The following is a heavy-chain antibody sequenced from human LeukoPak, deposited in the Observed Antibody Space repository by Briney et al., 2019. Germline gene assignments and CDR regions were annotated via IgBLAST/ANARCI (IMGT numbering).Heavy chain of an antibody. CDR3: ARVKRLIAAAEPCDCSGFDY. CDR2: INHSGST. D-gene: IGHD6-13*01. J-gene: IGHJ4*02. Sequence: SETLSLTCNVSGYSISSGYYWSWIRQPPGKGLEWIGEINHSGSTNYNPSLKSRVTISVDTSKNQFSLKLSSVTAADTAVYYCARVKRLIAAAEPCDCSGFDYWGQGTLVTVSS. CDR1: GYSISSGYY. V-gene: IGHV4-34*01.